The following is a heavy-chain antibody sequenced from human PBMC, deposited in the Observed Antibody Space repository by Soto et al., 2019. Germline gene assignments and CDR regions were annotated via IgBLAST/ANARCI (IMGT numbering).Heavy chain of an antibody. D-gene: IGHD6-13*01. Sequence: SSETLSLTCTVSGGSISSSSYYWGWIRQPPGKGLEWIGSIYYSGSTYYNPSLKSRVTISVDTSKNQFSLKLSSVTAADTAVYYCASRGSSWYEGNYYYYYMDVWGKGTTVTVSS. CDR2: IYYSGST. CDR3: ASRGSSWYEGNYYYYYMDV. CDR1: GGSISSSSYY. J-gene: IGHJ6*03. V-gene: IGHV4-39*01.